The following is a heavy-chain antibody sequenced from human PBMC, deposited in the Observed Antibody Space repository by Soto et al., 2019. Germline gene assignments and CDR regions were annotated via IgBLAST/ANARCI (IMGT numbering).Heavy chain of an antibody. CDR1: GFTFGNFG. Sequence: QVQLVESGGGVVQPGRSLRLSCAASGFTFGNFGIHWVRQAPGKGLEWVADISSDGSRKFYADSEKGRFTISRDNSKNTLYLQMNSLRTEDTAVYFCARGCSGGTNCFYFDFWGQGILVTVSS. D-gene: IGHD6-13*01. CDR2: ISSDGSRK. J-gene: IGHJ4*02. CDR3: ARGCSGGTNCFYFDF. V-gene: IGHV3-30*03.